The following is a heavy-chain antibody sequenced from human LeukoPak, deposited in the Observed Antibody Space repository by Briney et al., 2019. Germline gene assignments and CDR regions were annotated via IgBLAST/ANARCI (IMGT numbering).Heavy chain of an antibody. CDR2: IYPDDSDT. J-gene: IGHJ6*03. Sequence: GESLKISFKGSGYRFTSYWIGWVRQMPGKGLEWMGIIYPDDSDTKYSPSFQGQVTISADKSISTAYLQWSSLKASDTALYYCARLAFCTNAVCFSNYYYSMDVRGTGTTGTVSS. D-gene: IGHD2-8*01. CDR3: ARLAFCTNAVCFSNYYYSMDV. CDR1: GYRFTSYW. V-gene: IGHV5-51*01.